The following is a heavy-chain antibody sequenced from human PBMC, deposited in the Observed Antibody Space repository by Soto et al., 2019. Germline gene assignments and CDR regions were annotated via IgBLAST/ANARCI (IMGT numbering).Heavy chain of an antibody. Sequence: ASVKVSCKASGYTFTSYGSIWVRQAPGQGLEWMGWISAYNGNTNYAQKLQGRVTMTTDTSTSTAYMELRSLRSDDTAVYYCARDRDDFWSGSPLDPWGQGTLVTVSS. J-gene: IGHJ5*02. CDR1: GYTFTSYG. V-gene: IGHV1-18*01. CDR3: ARDRDDFWSGSPLDP. CDR2: ISAYNGNT. D-gene: IGHD3-3*01.